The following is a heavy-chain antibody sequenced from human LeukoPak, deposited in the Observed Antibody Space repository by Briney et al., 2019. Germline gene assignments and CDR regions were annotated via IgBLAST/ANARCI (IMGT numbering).Heavy chain of an antibody. Sequence: GGSLRLSCAASGFTFSNSAMHWIRQPPGKGLEWVTVISRDETNTYYADSVKGRFTISRDNSNNMLYLQMNSLRTEDTAVYYCAKVGSGNDYYWGQGTLVTVSS. V-gene: IGHV3-30*18. CDR2: ISRDETNT. J-gene: IGHJ4*02. D-gene: IGHD5-12*01. CDR1: GFTFSNSA. CDR3: AKVGSGNDYY.